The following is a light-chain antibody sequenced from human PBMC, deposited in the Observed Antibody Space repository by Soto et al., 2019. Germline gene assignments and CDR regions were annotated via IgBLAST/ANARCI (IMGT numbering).Light chain of an antibody. J-gene: IGKJ3*01. CDR3: QQYCSSPRFT. Sequence: EIVLTQSPGTLSLSPGERATLACRASQSVRSSYLAWYQQKPGQAPRLLIYGASTRATGIPDRFSGSGSGTDFTLTIRRLEPEDFAVYYCQQYCSSPRFTFGPGTKVDIK. CDR2: GAS. V-gene: IGKV3-20*01. CDR1: QSVRSSY.